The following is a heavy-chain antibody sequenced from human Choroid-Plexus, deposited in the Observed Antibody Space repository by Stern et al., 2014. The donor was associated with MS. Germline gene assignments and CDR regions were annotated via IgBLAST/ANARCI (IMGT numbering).Heavy chain of an antibody. Sequence: VQLVESGGGVVQAGRPLRLSCVASGFTFGSCAMHWFRQAPGKGLEWVAGVSYDGSNKYYADSVKGRFTISRDNSQNTLYMQMSSLRPEDTAVYYCAKDRQYLTYFFDHWGQGSLVTVSS. V-gene: IGHV3-30*18. CDR3: AKDRQYLTYFFDH. CDR2: VSYDGSNK. J-gene: IGHJ5*02. D-gene: IGHD2/OR15-2a*01. CDR1: GFTFGSCA.